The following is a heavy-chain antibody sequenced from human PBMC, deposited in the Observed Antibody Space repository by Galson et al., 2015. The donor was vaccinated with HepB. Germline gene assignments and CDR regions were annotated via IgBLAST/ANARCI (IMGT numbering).Heavy chain of an antibody. CDR1: GYTFSSYV. D-gene: IGHD3-22*01. CDR2: LSIYNGNT. CDR3: ARMIDYAYFDY. Sequence: SCKASGYTFSSYVISWVRQAPGQGLEWMGWLSIYNGNTNYAQNLQGRVTMTTDTSTSTAYMELRSLRSDDTATYYCARMIDYAYFDYWGQGTLVTVSS. V-gene: IGHV1-18*04. J-gene: IGHJ4*02.